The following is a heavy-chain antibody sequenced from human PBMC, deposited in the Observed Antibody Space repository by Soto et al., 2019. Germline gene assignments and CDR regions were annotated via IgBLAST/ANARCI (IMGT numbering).Heavy chain of an antibody. CDR3: VRNWRYYGGDYYYGMDA. J-gene: IGHJ6*02. D-gene: IGHD3-10*01. Sequence: ITLKESGHTLVKPTQTLTLTCTFSGFSLNTGGVGVGWVSQPRGKAMEWLALIYWDDDERYRPSLRSRLNITKDTINNQVVLTMTNMDPEDTATYYCVRNWRYYGGDYYYGMDAWGQGTTVTVSS. CDR2: IYWDDDE. V-gene: IGHV2-5*02. CDR1: GFSLNTGGVG.